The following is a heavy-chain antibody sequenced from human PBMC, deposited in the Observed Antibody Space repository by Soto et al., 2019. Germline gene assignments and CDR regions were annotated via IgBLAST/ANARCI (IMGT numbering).Heavy chain of an antibody. J-gene: IGHJ6*03. CDR1: GFTFSSYS. Sequence: EVQLVESGGGLVQPGGSLRLSCAASGFTFSSYSMNWVRQAPGKGLEWVSYISSSSSTIYYADSVKGRFTISRDNAKNSLYLQMNSLRAEDTALYYCARDPATRYCSSTSCYAGGYYYYMDVWGKGTTVTVSS. D-gene: IGHD2-2*01. CDR3: ARDPATRYCSSTSCYAGGYYYYMDV. V-gene: IGHV3-48*01. CDR2: ISSSSSTI.